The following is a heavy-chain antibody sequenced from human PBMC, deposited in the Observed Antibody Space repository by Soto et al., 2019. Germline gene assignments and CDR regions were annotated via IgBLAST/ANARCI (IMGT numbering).Heavy chain of an antibody. V-gene: IGHV1-69*01. Sequence: QVQLVQSGAEVKKPGSSVKVSCKASGGTFSDYAISWLRQAPGLGLEWMGGIIPIFGTPNYGQKFQGRVTSTADESKNTAHMELSSLRFDDTALYYCARGAVTMTRGVSLNYWGQGTLVTVSS. CDR2: IIPIFGTP. D-gene: IGHD3-10*01. CDR1: GGTFSDYA. CDR3: ARGAVTMTRGVSLNY. J-gene: IGHJ4*02.